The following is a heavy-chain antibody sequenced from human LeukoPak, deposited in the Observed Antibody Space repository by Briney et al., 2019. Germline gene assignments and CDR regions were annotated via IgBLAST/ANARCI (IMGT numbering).Heavy chain of an antibody. V-gene: IGHV1-8*01. Sequence: GASVKVSCKASGYTFTSYDINWLRQATGQGLEWMGWMNPNSGNTGYAQKFQGRVTITRNTSISTAYMELSSLRSEDTAVYYCARGSPPNYYGSGSYLLGFDPWGQGTLVTVSS. CDR3: ARGSPPNYYGSGSYLLGFDP. D-gene: IGHD3-10*01. CDR1: GYTFTSYD. CDR2: MNPNSGNT. J-gene: IGHJ5*02.